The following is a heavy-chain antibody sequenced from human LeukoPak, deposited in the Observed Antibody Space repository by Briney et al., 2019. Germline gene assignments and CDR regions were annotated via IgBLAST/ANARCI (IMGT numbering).Heavy chain of an antibody. Sequence: ASVKVSCKASGGTFSSHAISWGRQAPGQGLEWMGGIIPIFGTANYAQKFQGRVTITADKSTSTDYMELSSVRSEETAVYYCARDSGYDGYDYWGQGTLVTVSS. D-gene: IGHD5-12*01. V-gene: IGHV1-69*06. J-gene: IGHJ4*02. CDR1: GGTFSSHA. CDR2: IIPIFGTA. CDR3: ARDSGYDGYDY.